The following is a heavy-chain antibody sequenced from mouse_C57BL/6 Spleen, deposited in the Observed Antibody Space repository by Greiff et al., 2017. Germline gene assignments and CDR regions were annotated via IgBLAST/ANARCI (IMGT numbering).Heavy chain of an antibody. CDR2: ISYDGSN. CDR1: GYSITSGYY. CDR3: ARSDYPYAMDY. J-gene: IGHJ4*01. D-gene: IGHD1-1*02. Sequence: ESGPGLVKPSQSLSLTCSVTGYSITSGYYWNWIRQFPGNKLEWMGYISYDGSNNYNPSLKNRISITRDTSKNQFFLKLNSVTTEDTATYYCARSDYPYAMDYWGKGTSVTVSS. V-gene: IGHV3-6*01.